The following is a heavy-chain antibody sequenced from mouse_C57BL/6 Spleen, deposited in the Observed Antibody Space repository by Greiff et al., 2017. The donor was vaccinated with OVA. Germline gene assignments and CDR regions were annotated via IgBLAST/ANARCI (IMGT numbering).Heavy chain of an antibody. V-gene: IGHV2-2*01. CDR2: IWSGGST. CDR3: ARLADGYYPYYYAMDY. CDR1: GFSLTSYG. Sequence: VQLQQSGPGLVQPSQSLSITCTVSGFSLTSYGVHWVRQSPGKGLEWLGVIWSGGSTDYNAAFISRLSISKDNSKRQVFFKMNSLQADDTAIYYCARLADGYYPYYYAMDYWGQGTSVTVSS. D-gene: IGHD2-3*01. J-gene: IGHJ4*01.